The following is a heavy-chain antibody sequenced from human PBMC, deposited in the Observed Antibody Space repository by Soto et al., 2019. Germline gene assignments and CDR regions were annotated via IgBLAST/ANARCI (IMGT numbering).Heavy chain of an antibody. CDR3: ARRSIAARYYYYGMDV. Sequence: GESLKICCKGSGYSVTIYCIGWVRQSPGKGLEWMGIIYPGDSDTRYSPSFQGEVTISADKSISTAYLQWSSLKASDTAMYYCARRSIAARYYYYGMDVWGQGTTVTVSS. CDR2: IYPGDSDT. J-gene: IGHJ6*02. D-gene: IGHD6-6*01. V-gene: IGHV5-51*01. CDR1: GYSVTIYC.